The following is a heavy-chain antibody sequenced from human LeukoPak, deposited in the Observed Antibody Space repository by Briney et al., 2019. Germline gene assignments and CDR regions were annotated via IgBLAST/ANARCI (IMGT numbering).Heavy chain of an antibody. D-gene: IGHD6-13*01. J-gene: IGHJ4*02. CDR1: GFTFDDYA. CDR3: AKATYSTSPGYYFDY. V-gene: IGHV3-9*01. Sequence: GGSLRLSCVASGFTFDDYAMHWVRQVPGKGLEWVSSINWNSRTIAYADSVKGRFTISRDNAKNSLYLQMNSLRVGDTALYFCAKATYSTSPGYYFDYWGQGTLVTVSS. CDR2: INWNSRTI.